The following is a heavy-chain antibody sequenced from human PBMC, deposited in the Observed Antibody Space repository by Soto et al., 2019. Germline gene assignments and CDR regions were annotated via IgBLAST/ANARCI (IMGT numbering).Heavy chain of an antibody. CDR3: ARVLLVSVALYNFDY. V-gene: IGHV4-30-4*01. J-gene: IGHJ4*02. CDR2: IYYSGST. CDR1: GGSISNADYY. Sequence: QVQLQESGPGLVKPSQTLSLTCTVSGGSISNADYYWSWVRQPPGKGLEWIGYIYYSGSTYYNPSLKSRVTISLDTSKNQFSLKLSSVTAADTAVYYCARVLLVSVALYNFDYWGQGTLVTVSS. D-gene: IGHD2-2*01.